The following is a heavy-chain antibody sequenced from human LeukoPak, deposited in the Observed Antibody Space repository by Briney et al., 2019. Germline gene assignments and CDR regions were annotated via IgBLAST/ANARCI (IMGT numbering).Heavy chain of an antibody. CDR1: GFTFSSYS. J-gene: IGHJ3*02. CDR3: ARGYGSGSSLDAFDI. D-gene: IGHD3-10*01. Sequence: GGSLRLSCAASGFTFSSYSMNWVRQAPGKGLEWVSSISSSSSYIYYADSVKGRFTISRDNAKNSLYLQMNSLRAEDTAVYYCARGYGSGSSLDAFDIWGQGTMVTVSS. CDR2: ISSSSSYI. V-gene: IGHV3-21*01.